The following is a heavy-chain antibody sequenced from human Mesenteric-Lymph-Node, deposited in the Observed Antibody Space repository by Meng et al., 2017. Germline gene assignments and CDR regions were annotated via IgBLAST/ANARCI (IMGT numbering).Heavy chain of an antibody. Sequence: VQLVQSGAEVKGPGASVKVSCKASGYTFTSYHINWVRQATGQGPEWMGWMSPSTDNTGYAEKFQGRVTMTRDTSISTAYMELSSLKSEDTAVYYCARGVAAGVDYWGQGTLVTVSS. CDR3: ARGVAAGVDY. V-gene: IGHV1-8*01. J-gene: IGHJ4*02. CDR1: GYTFTSYH. CDR2: MSPSTDNT. D-gene: IGHD6-13*01.